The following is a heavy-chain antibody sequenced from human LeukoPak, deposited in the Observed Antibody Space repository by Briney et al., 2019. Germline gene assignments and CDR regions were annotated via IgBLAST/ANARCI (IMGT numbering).Heavy chain of an antibody. J-gene: IGHJ4*02. D-gene: IGHD4-17*01. CDR1: GGSISSYY. V-gene: IGHV4-59*01. Sequence: PETLSLTCTVSGGSISSYYWSWIRQPPGKGLEWIGYIYYSGSTNYNPSLKSRVTISVDTSKNQFSLKLSSVSAADTAVYYCARDDYGAGYWGQGTLVTVSS. CDR3: ARDDYGAGY. CDR2: IYYSGST.